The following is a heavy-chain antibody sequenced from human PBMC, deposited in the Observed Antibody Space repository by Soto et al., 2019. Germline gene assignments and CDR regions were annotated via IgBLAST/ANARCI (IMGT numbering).Heavy chain of an antibody. Sequence: SETLSLTCTVSGGSISSSSYYWGWIRQPPGKGLEWIGSIYYSGSTYYNPSLKSRVTISVDTSKNQFSLKLSSVTAADTAVYYSARLDYYDSSGPDFDYWGQGNLVTVAS. CDR1: GGSISSSSYY. D-gene: IGHD3-22*01. V-gene: IGHV4-39*01. CDR3: ARLDYYDSSGPDFDY. CDR2: IYYSGST. J-gene: IGHJ4*02.